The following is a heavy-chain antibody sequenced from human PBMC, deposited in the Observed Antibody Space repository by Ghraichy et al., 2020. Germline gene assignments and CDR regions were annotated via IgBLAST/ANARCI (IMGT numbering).Heavy chain of an antibody. V-gene: IGHV3-74*01. CDR2: INSDGSST. D-gene: IGHD2-15*01. CDR3: ARDPIVVVVAATPSSDAFDI. Sequence: GESLNISCAASGFTFSSYWMHWVRQAPGKGLVWVSRINSDGSSTSYADSVKGRFTISRDNAKNTLYLQMNSLRAEDTAVYYCARDPIVVVVAATPSSDAFDIWSQGTIVTVSS. J-gene: IGHJ3*02. CDR1: GFTFSSYW.